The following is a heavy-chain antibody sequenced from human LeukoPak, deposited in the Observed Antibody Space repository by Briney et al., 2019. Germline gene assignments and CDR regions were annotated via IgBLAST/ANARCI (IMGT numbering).Heavy chain of an antibody. J-gene: IGHJ4*02. V-gene: IGHV3-15*01. CDR3: TTTPLSYYYDSSGYYSIDY. Sequence: GGSLRLYCAASGFTFSNAWMSWVRQAPGKGLEWVGRIKSKTDGGTTDYAAPVKGRFTISRDDSKNTLYLQMNSLKTEDTAVYYCTTTPLSYYYDSSGYYSIDYWGQGTLVTVSS. CDR1: GFTFSNAW. CDR2: IKSKTDGGTT. D-gene: IGHD3-22*01.